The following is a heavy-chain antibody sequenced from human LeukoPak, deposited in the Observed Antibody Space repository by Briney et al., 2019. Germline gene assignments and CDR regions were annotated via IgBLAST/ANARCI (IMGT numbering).Heavy chain of an antibody. CDR1: GGSISSGGYS. D-gene: IGHD3-3*01. J-gene: IGHJ5*02. CDR2: IYTSGST. V-gene: IGHV4-61*02. Sequence: SETLSLTCAVSGGSISSGGYSWSWIRQPAGKGLEWIGRIYTSGSTNYNPSLKSRVTMSVDTSKNQFSLKLSSVTAADTAVYYCARSVLRFLEWTSGGFDPWGQGTLVTVSS. CDR3: ARSVLRFLEWTSGGFDP.